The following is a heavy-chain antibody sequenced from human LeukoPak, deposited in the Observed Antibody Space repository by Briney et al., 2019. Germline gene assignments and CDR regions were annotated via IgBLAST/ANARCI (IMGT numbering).Heavy chain of an antibody. Sequence: GGSLRLSCTASGFALSSYVIHWVRQAPGKGLEYVSAINSNGGSTYYANSVKGRFTISRDNSKNTVYLQVGSLRAEDTAVYYCAPDWGWGALDIWGQGTMVTVSS. J-gene: IGHJ3*02. D-gene: IGHD7-27*01. CDR1: GFALSSYV. CDR2: INSNGGST. V-gene: IGHV3-64*01. CDR3: APDWGWGALDI.